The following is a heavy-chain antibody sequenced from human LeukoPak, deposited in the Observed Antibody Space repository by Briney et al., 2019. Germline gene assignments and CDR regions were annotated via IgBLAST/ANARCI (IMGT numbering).Heavy chain of an antibody. J-gene: IGHJ4*02. V-gene: IGHV3-53*01. D-gene: IGHD5-18*01. CDR3: ARDRGYSWFDY. CDR2: IYSGGST. Sequence: PGGSLRLSCAASGFTVSSNYMSWVRQAPGKGLEWVSVIYSGGSTYYADSVKGRFTISRDNSKNTLYLQMNSLRAKDTAVYYRARDRGYSWFDYWGQGTLVTVSS. CDR1: GFTVSSNY.